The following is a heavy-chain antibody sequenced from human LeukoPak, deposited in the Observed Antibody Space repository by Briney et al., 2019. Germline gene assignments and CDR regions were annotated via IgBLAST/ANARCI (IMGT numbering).Heavy chain of an antibody. J-gene: IGHJ4*02. D-gene: IGHD5-18*01. Sequence: GGSLRLSCAASGFTFSDYYMGWIRQAPGKGLEWVSYIHSGSSYTNYADSVKGRFTISRDNAKNSLYLQMNSLRAEDTAVYYCARDRGWRQIDYWGQGALVTVSS. V-gene: IGHV3-11*06. CDR2: IHSGSSYT. CDR1: GFTFSDYY. CDR3: ARDRGWRQIDY.